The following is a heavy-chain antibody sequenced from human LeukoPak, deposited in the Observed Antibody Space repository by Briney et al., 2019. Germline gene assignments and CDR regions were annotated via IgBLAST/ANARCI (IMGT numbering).Heavy chain of an antibody. CDR2: IWYDGSNK. J-gene: IGHJ4*02. CDR3: ARELYYYDSSGYYYFSGFDY. Sequence: GGSLRLPCAASGFTFSSYGMHWVRQAPGKGLEWVAVIWYDGSNKYYADSVKGRFTISRDNSKNTLYLQMNSLRAEDTAVYYCARELYYYDSSGYYYFSGFDYWGQGTLVTVSS. CDR1: GFTFSSYG. V-gene: IGHV3-33*01. D-gene: IGHD3-22*01.